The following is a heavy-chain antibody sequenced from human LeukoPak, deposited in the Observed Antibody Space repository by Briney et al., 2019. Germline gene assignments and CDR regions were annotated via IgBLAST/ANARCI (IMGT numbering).Heavy chain of an antibody. V-gene: IGHV1-2*02. CDR1: GYTFTGYY. Sequence: ASVKVSCKASGYTFTGYYMHWVRQAPGQGLEWMGWINPNSGGTNYARKFQGRVTMTRDTSISTAYMELSRLRSDDTAVYYCARLHGTHNAFDIWGQGTMVTVSS. CDR3: ARLHGTHNAFDI. D-gene: IGHD2-21*01. CDR2: INPNSGGT. J-gene: IGHJ3*02.